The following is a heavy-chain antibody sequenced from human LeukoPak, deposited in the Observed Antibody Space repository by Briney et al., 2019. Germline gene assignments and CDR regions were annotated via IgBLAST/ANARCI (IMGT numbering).Heavy chain of an antibody. CDR1: GFTFSNYA. D-gene: IGHD3-3*01. Sequence: GGSLRLSCAASGFTFSNYAVNWVRQAPGKGLKWVSVISGSGSSIYYTDSVKGRFTISRDNSKNTLYLQMNSLRAEDTAVYYCAMGATSWSGYSFPKIFQHWGRGTLVTVSS. V-gene: IGHV3-23*01. CDR3: AMGATSWSGYSFPKIFQH. J-gene: IGHJ1*01. CDR2: ISGSGSSI.